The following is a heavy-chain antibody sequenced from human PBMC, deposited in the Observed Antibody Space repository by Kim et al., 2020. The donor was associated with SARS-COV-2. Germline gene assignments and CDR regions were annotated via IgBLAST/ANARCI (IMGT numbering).Heavy chain of an antibody. D-gene: IGHD3-9*01. Sequence: SETLSLTCTVSGGSISSYYWSWIRQPPGKGLEWIGYIYYSGSTNYNPSLKSRVTISVDTSKNKFSLKLSSVTAADTAVYYCARDNVGILTGYYEHDAFDIWGQGTMVTVSS. CDR1: GGSISSYY. CDR2: IYYSGST. J-gene: IGHJ3*02. V-gene: IGHV4-59*13. CDR3: ARDNVGILTGYYEHDAFDI.